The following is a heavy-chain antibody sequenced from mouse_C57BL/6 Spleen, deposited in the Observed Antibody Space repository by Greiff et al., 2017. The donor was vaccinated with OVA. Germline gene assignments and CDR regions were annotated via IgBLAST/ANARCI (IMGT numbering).Heavy chain of an antibody. CDR1: GYSFTSYY. D-gene: IGHD1-1*01. Sequence: QVQLQQSGPELVQPGASVTISCKASGYSFTSYYIHWVQQRPGQGLEWIGWIYPGSGNTKYNEKFKGKATLTADKATSTAYMQLSSLTSEDSAVYYCSRSYSGSSHYYAMAYWGQGTSVTVSS. V-gene: IGHV1-66*01. J-gene: IGHJ4*01. CDR2: IYPGSGNT. CDR3: SRSYSGSSHYYAMAY.